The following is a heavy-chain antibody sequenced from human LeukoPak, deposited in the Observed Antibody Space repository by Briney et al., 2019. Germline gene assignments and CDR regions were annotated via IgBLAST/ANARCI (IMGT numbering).Heavy chain of an antibody. Sequence: QAGGSLRLSCAASGFTFSSYWMNWVRQAPGKGLVWVSRIASDGSSTTYADSVKGRFSISRDNAKNTLCLRMNSLRVEDTAVYYCARGRPHGNDYWGQGTLVTVSS. CDR2: IASDGSST. V-gene: IGHV3-74*01. J-gene: IGHJ4*02. D-gene: IGHD4-23*01. CDR3: ARGRPHGNDY. CDR1: GFTFSSYW.